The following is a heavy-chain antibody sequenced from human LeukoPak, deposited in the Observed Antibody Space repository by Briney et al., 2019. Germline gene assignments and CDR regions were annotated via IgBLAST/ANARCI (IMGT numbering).Heavy chain of an antibody. D-gene: IGHD6-13*01. V-gene: IGHV1-46*01. J-gene: IGHJ3*02. CDR2: KNPTTGGT. CDR1: GYIFTSNY. Sequence: GASVKVSCKTSGYIFTSNYIHWLRQAPGQGLERMGIKNPTTGGTSYAQRFQDRVTLTMDTSTRTVYMELSSLTSEDTAVYYCARDLSGWGIAADTRAFDIWGQGTMVTVSS. CDR3: ARDLSGWGIAADTRAFDI.